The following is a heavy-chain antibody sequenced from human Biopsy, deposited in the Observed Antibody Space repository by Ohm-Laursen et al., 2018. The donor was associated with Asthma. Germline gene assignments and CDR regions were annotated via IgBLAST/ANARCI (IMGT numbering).Heavy chain of an antibody. CDR3: AKDMGAGGNDPDSFIGYYGMDV. J-gene: IGHJ6*02. CDR2: ISWNSGNI. CDR1: GFRFDDYA. Sequence: SLRLSCAASGFRFDDYAMYWVWQAPGKGLEWVAGISWNSGNIGYAVSVKGRFIVSRDNVKNSLYLQMNSLRAEDTALYYCAKDMGAGGNDPDSFIGYYGMDVWGQGTTVTVSS. D-gene: IGHD3-16*01. V-gene: IGHV3-9*01.